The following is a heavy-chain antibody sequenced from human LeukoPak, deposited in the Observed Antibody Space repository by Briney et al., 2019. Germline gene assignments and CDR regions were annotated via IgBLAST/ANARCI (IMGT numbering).Heavy chain of an antibody. J-gene: IGHJ4*03. Sequence: GGSLRLSCAASGFTLSDYPMHWVRQAPGKGLEWVAVISCDGTLQYYADSVRGRFIISRDTSKNTLYLQMYNLGVEDTALYYCARDLLRGAPDYFYSSGHGALGTVSS. CDR1: GFTLSDYP. D-gene: IGHD1-26*01. CDR2: ISCDGTLQ. CDR3: ARDLLRGAPDYFYS. V-gene: IGHV3-30*01.